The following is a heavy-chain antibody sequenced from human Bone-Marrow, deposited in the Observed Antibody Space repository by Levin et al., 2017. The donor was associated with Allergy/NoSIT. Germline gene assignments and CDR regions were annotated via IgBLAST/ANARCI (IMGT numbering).Heavy chain of an antibody. J-gene: IGHJ4*02. CDR1: EFTFSTYA. CDR2: ISFDGNHN. Sequence: PGGSLRLSCAASEFTFSTYAMHWVRQAPGKGLEWVSIISFDGNHNYYADSVKGRFTISRDNSKNTLFLQMNSLTVEDTAVYYCARDERGFSYGVIDYWGQGTLVTVSS. V-gene: IGHV3-30*04. CDR3: ARDERGFSYGVIDY. D-gene: IGHD3-10*01.